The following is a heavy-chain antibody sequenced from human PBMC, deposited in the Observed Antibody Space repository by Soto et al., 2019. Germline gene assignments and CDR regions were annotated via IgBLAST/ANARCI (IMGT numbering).Heavy chain of an antibody. CDR1: GFTFSSYA. CDR2: ISGSGGST. CDR3: AKGTPKLRYFDWLLDYFDY. V-gene: IGHV3-23*01. Sequence: GGSLRLSCAASGFTFSSYAMSWVRQAPVKGLEWVSAISGSGGSTYYADSVKGRFTISRDNSKNTLYLQMNSLRAEDTAVYYCAKGTPKLRYFDWLLDYFDYWGQGTLVTVSS. D-gene: IGHD3-9*01. J-gene: IGHJ4*02.